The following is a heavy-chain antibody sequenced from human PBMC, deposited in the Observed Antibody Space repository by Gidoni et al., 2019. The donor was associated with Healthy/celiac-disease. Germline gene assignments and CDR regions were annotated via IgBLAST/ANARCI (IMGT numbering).Heavy chain of an antibody. CDR3: ARDQTVTVRGTYGPVYYYYGMDV. D-gene: IGHD3-10*01. CDR1: GFTVSSNY. V-gene: IGHV3-53*01. CDR2: IYSGGST. J-gene: IGHJ6*02. Sequence: EVQLVESGGGLIQPGGSLRLSCAASGFTVSSNYMSWVRQAPGKGLEWVSVIYSGGSTYYADSVKGRFTISRDNSKNTLYLQMNSLRAEDTAVYYCARDQTVTVRGTYGPVYYYYGMDVWGQGTTVTVSS.